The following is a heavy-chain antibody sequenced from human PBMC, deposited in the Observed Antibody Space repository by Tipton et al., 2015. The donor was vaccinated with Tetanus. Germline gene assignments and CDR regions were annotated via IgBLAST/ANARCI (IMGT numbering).Heavy chain of an antibody. CDR2: INGHGTNT. CDR1: GFTFSTYW. J-gene: IGHJ4*02. Sequence: SLRLSCAASGFTFSTYWMHWVRQAPGKGLMWVSRINGHGTNTAYADSVKGRFTISRDNAKNTLYLQMNGLRAEDTAVYYCARDSPDILLVPAVWGQGTLVTVSS. D-gene: IGHD2-2*01. CDR3: ARDSPDILLVPAV. V-gene: IGHV3-74*01.